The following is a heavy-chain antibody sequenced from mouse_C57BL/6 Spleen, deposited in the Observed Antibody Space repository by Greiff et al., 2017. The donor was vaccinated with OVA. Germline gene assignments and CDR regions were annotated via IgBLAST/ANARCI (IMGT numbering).Heavy chain of an antibody. J-gene: IGHJ1*03. CDR3: ARQDGSSHWYFDV. CDR2: IYPGDGDT. D-gene: IGHD1-1*01. CDR1: GYAFSSYW. V-gene: IGHV1-80*01. Sequence: VKLQESGAELVKPGASVKISCKASGYAFSSYWMNWVKQRPGKGLEWIGLIYPGDGDTNYNGKFKGKATLTADKSSSTAYMQLSSLTSEDSAVYFCARQDGSSHWYFDVWGTGTTVTVSS.